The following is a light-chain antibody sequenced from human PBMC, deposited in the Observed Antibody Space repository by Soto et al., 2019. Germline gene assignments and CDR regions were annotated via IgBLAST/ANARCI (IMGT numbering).Light chain of an antibody. J-gene: IGLJ1*01. CDR1: SSKIGAGYD. V-gene: IGLV1-40*01. CDR3: QSYDSSLSGAYV. CDR2: GNS. Sequence: QSALTQPPSVSGAPGQRVTISCTGGSSKIGAGYDVHWYQQLPGTAPKLLIYGNSNRPSGVPDRFSGSKSGTSASLAITGLQAEDEADYYCQSYDSSLSGAYVLGTGTKVTVL.